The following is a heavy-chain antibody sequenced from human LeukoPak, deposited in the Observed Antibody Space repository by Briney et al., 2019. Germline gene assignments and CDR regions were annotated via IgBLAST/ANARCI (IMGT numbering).Heavy chain of an antibody. D-gene: IGHD3-3*02. V-gene: IGHV4-59*11. Sequence: PSETLSLTCTVSGGSIRSHYWSWIRQPPGKGLEWIGYIYYSGSTNYNPSLKSRVTISVDTSKNQFSLKLSSVTAADTAVYYCARWAPRTSNFDYWGQGTLVTVSS. CDR3: ARWAPRTSNFDY. CDR2: IYYSGST. CDR1: GGSIRSHY. J-gene: IGHJ4*02.